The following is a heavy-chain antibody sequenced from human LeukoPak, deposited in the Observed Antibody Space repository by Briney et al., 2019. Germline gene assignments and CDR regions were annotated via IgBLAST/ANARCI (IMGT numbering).Heavy chain of an antibody. CDR3: VTSMDV. CDR1: GXIFTRYW. Sequence: GESLKISCKGSGXIFTRYWIGWVRQMPGKGLEWMGLIYPGDSDTRYSPSFQGQVTISADKSITTAYLQWSSLKASDTAMYYCVTSMDVWGQGTTVTVSS. J-gene: IGHJ6*02. CDR2: IYPGDSDT. V-gene: IGHV5-51*01.